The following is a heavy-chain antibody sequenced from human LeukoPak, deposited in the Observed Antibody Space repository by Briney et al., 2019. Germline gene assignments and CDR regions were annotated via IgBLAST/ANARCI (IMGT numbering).Heavy chain of an antibody. J-gene: IGHJ4*02. Sequence: SETLSLTCTVSGGSISSSSYYWGWIRQPPGKGLEWIGSIYYSGSTYYNPSLKSRVTISVDTSKNQFSLKLSSVTAADTAVYYCARQRAYNWNRTWAYWGQGTLVTVSS. CDR1: GGSISSSSYY. V-gene: IGHV4-39*01. CDR2: IYYSGST. D-gene: IGHD1/OR15-1a*01. CDR3: ARQRAYNWNRTWAY.